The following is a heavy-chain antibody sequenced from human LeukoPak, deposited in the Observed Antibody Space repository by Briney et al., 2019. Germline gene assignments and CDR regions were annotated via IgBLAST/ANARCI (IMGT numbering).Heavy chain of an antibody. CDR3: AREKRGSGTYGALDI. Sequence: PGGSLRLSCAASGFTVSSKYMTWVRQAPGKGLEWGSVIYSGGNTYYADSVKGRFTISRDNSKNTLYLQMNSLRAEDTAVYYCAREKRGSGTYGALDIWGQGTMVTVSS. J-gene: IGHJ3*02. D-gene: IGHD3-10*01. CDR1: GFTVSSKY. V-gene: IGHV3-53*01. CDR2: IYSGGNT.